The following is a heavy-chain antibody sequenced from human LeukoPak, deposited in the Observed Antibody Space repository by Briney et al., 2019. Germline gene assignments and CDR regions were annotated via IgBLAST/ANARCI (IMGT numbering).Heavy chain of an antibody. V-gene: IGHV3-9*01. J-gene: IGHJ4*02. Sequence: GRSLRLSCAASGFTFDDYAMHWVRHAPGKGLEWVSGISWNSGNIDFADSVKGRFTISRDNSKNTLYLQMNSLRAEDTAVYYCASGEGGSYRLDYWGQGTLVTVSS. CDR1: GFTFDDYA. CDR3: ASGEGGSYRLDY. CDR2: ISWNSGNI. D-gene: IGHD1-26*01.